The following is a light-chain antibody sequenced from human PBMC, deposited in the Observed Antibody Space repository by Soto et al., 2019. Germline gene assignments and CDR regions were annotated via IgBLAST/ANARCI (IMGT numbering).Light chain of an antibody. CDR3: VAWDDSLNGYVV. V-gene: IGLV1-44*01. Sequence: QSVLTQPPSASGTPGHRVTISCSGSSSNIGSNTVNWYQQLPGTAPKLVIYSNNQRPSGVPDRFSGSKSGTSASLAISGLQSEDEADYYCVAWDDSLNGYVVFGGGTKVTVL. J-gene: IGLJ2*01. CDR2: SNN. CDR1: SSNIGSNT.